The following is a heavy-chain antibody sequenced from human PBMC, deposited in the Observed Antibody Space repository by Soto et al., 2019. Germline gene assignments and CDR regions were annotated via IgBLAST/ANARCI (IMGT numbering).Heavy chain of an antibody. Sequence: GGSLRLSCAASGFTFSSYGMHWVRQAPGKGLEWVAVIWYDGSNKYYADSVKGRFTISRGNSKNTLYLQMNSLRAEDTAVYYCARTSRGFTVTDAFDIWGQGTMVTVSS. CDR2: IWYDGSNK. CDR1: GFTFSSYG. D-gene: IGHD4-17*01. CDR3: ARTSRGFTVTDAFDI. V-gene: IGHV3-33*01. J-gene: IGHJ3*02.